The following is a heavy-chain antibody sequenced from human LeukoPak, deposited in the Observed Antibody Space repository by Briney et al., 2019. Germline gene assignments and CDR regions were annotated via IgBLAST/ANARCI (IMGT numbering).Heavy chain of an antibody. Sequence: GGSLRLSCAASGFTFSSYEMNWVRQAPGKGLEWVSYISSSGSTIYYADSVKGRFTISRDNAKNSLYLRMNSLRAEDTAVYYCARDTDTARALFDYWGQGTLVTVSS. V-gene: IGHV3-48*03. CDR2: ISSSGSTI. D-gene: IGHD5-18*01. J-gene: IGHJ4*02. CDR1: GFTFSSYE. CDR3: ARDTDTARALFDY.